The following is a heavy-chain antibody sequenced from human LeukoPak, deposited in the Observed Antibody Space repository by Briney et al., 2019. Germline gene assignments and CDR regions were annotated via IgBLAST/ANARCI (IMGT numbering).Heavy chain of an antibody. Sequence: ASVKVSCKASGYTFTGYYMHWVRQAPGQGLEWMGWINPNSCGTNYAQKFQGRVTMTRDTSISTAYMELSRLRSDDTAVYYWARSNGHDAFDIWGQGTMVTVSS. CDR2: INPNSCGT. J-gene: IGHJ3*02. D-gene: IGHD2-8*01. CDR1: GYTFTGYY. CDR3: ARSNGHDAFDI. V-gene: IGHV1-2*02.